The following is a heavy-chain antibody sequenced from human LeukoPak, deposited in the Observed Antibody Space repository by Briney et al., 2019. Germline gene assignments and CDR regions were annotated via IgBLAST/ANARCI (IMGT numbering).Heavy chain of an antibody. CDR2: ISASNGNT. D-gene: IGHD1-7*01. CDR1: GYTFSSYG. J-gene: IGHJ4*02. V-gene: IGHV1-18*01. CDR3: ARDHSNWNYAPDF. Sequence: ASVKVSCKASGYTFSSYGITWVRQAPGQGLQWLGWISASNGNTNYAQRFRDRVTMSTDTSTGTAYLDVRSLTSDDTAVYYCARDHSNWNYAPDFWGQGTLVIVSS.